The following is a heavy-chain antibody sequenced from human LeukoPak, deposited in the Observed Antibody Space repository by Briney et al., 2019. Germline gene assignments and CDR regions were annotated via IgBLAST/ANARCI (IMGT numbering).Heavy chain of an antibody. D-gene: IGHD2-2*01. V-gene: IGHV4-34*01. CDR2: INHSGST. J-gene: IGHJ5*02. Sequence: SETLSLTCAVYGGSFSGYYWSWIRQPPGKGLEWIGEINHSGSTNYNPSLKSRVTISVDTSKNQFSLKLSSVTAADTAVYYCARDRADCSSTSCNNWFDTWGQGTLVTVSS. CDR3: ARDRADCSSTSCNNWFDT. CDR1: GGSFSGYY.